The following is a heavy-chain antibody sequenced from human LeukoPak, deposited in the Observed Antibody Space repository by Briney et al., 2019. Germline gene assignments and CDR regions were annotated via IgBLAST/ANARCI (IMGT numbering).Heavy chain of an antibody. CDR2: ISSNGGST. J-gene: IGHJ4*02. V-gene: IGHV3-64*04. CDR1: GFTFSSYA. Sequence: GGSLRLSCSASGFTFSSYAMHWVRQAPGKGLEYVSAISSNGGSTYYVDSVKGRFTISRDNTKNSLYLQMNSLRAEDTAVFYCARDQYDTWSRRGNFDSWGQGTLVIVSS. D-gene: IGHD3-3*01. CDR3: ARDQYDTWSRRGNFDS.